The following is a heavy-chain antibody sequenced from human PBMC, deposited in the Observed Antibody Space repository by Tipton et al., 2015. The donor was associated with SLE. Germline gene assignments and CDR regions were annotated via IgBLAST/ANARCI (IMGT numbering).Heavy chain of an antibody. CDR3: ARDGMNIDWPAYYFDD. V-gene: IGHV3-30-3*01. D-gene: IGHD3-9*01. CDR2: LSYDVSNK. Sequence: SLRLSCAASGFPFSSYALHWVRQAPSKGLEWVAVLSYDVSNKYYADSVKGRFTLSRANSKNTLYLQMTALSADDTAVYYCARDGMNIDWPAYYFDDWGQGTLVTVSS. CDR1: GFPFSSYA. J-gene: IGHJ4*02.